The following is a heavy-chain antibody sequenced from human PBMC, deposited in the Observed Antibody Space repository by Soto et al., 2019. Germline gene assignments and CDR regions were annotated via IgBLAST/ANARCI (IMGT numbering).Heavy chain of an antibody. CDR3: ARIGETNWFDP. Sequence: PSETLSLTCTVSGGSISSGGYYWSWIRQHPGKGLEWIGYIYYSGSTYYNPSLKSRVTISVDTSKNQFSLKLSSVTAADTAVYYCARIGETNWFDPWGQGTLVTVSS. J-gene: IGHJ5*02. CDR1: GGSISSGGYY. V-gene: IGHV4-31*03. CDR2: IYYSGST.